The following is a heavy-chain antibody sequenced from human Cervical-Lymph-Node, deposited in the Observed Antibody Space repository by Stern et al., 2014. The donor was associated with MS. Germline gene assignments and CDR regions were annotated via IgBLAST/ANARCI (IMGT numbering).Heavy chain of an antibody. CDR1: GGTFRNFG. D-gene: IGHD3-9*01. CDR3: ARHFDWLLGAEDYGMDV. V-gene: IGHV1-69*01. Sequence: VQLVESGAEVKQPGSSVNVSCKASGGTFRNFGFSWVRQAPGQGLEWMGGIIPRFGVTNYEEKKQGRVTITADESTNTVYMELSSLRSEDTAVYYCARHFDWLLGAEDYGMDVWGQGTTVTVSS. CDR2: IIPRFGVT. J-gene: IGHJ6*02.